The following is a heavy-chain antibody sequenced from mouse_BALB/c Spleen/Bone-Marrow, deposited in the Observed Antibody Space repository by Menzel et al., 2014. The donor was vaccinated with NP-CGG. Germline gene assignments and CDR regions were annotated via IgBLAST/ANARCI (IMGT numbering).Heavy chain of an antibody. CDR1: GFTFSNYW. D-gene: IGHD4-1*01. CDR3: TRITGKSDY. CDR2: IRLKSNNYAT. Sequence: EVKLLESGGGLVQPGGSMKLSCVASGFTFSNYWMNWVRQSPEKGLEWVAEIRLKSNNYATHYAESVKGRFTISRDDSKSSVYLQMNNLRAEDTGIYYCTRITGKSDYWGQGTTLTVSS. V-gene: IGHV6-6*02. J-gene: IGHJ2*01.